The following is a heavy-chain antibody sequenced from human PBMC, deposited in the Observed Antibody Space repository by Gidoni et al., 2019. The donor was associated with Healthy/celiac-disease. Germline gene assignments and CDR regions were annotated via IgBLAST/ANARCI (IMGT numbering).Heavy chain of an antibody. Sequence: QVQLQESGPGLVTPSETLSLTCTVSGGSVSSGSYYWSWIRQPPGKGLEWIGYIYYSGSTNYNPSLKSRVTISVDTSKNQFSLKLSSVTAADTAVYYCARDSDGHNGRGFDYWGQGTLVTVSS. CDR3: ARDSDGHNGRGFDY. V-gene: IGHV4-61*01. D-gene: IGHD2-8*01. CDR1: GGSVSSGSYY. CDR2: IYYSGST. J-gene: IGHJ4*02.